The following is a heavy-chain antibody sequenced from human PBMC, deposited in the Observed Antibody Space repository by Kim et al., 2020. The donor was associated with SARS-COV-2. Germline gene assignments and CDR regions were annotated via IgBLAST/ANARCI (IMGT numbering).Heavy chain of an antibody. V-gene: IGHV1-46*01. CDR2: GST. Sequence: GSTSYAQKFQGRVTMTRDTSTSTVYMELSSLRSEDTAVYYCARVGYGMDVWGQGTTVTVSS. CDR3: ARVGYGMDV. J-gene: IGHJ6*02.